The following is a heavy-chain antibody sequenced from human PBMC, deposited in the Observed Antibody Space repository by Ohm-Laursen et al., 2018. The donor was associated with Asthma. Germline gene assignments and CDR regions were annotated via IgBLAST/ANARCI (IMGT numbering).Heavy chain of an antibody. V-gene: IGHV3-23*01. Sequence: SLRLSCSASGFTFSSYAMSWVRQAPGKGLEWVSAISGSGGSTYYADSVKGRFTISRDNSKNTLYLQMNSLRAEDTAVYYCAKSSYCGGDCFYWFDPWGQGTLVTVSS. CDR1: GFTFSSYA. D-gene: IGHD2-21*01. CDR3: AKSSYCGGDCFYWFDP. J-gene: IGHJ5*02. CDR2: ISGSGGST.